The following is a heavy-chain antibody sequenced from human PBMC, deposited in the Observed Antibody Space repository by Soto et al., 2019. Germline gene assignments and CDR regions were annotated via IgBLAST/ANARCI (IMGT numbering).Heavy chain of an antibody. Sequence: GGSLRLSCAASGFTFNSYGMHWVRQAPGKGLEYVSSISTNGGSTHYADSVKGRFTISRDNSKNTQYLQMSSLRADDTAVYYCVKGEYYYDSSGYYPFDYWGQGTLVTVSS. CDR2: ISTNGGST. CDR1: GFTFNSYG. J-gene: IGHJ4*02. CDR3: VKGEYYYDSSGYYPFDY. D-gene: IGHD3-22*01. V-gene: IGHV3-64D*06.